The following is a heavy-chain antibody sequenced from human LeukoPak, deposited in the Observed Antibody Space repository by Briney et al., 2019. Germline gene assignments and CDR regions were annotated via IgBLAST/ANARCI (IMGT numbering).Heavy chain of an antibody. Sequence: GRSLRLSCAASGFTFSSYAMHWVRQAPGKGLEWVAVISYDGSNKYYADSVKGRFTISRDNSKNTLYLQMNSLRTEDTAVYYCARGAVVVPAAMVRPYYYYMDVWGKGTTVTVSS. V-gene: IGHV3-30*01. CDR3: ARGAVVVPAAMVRPYYYYMDV. CDR2: ISYDGSNK. D-gene: IGHD2-2*01. CDR1: GFTFSSYA. J-gene: IGHJ6*03.